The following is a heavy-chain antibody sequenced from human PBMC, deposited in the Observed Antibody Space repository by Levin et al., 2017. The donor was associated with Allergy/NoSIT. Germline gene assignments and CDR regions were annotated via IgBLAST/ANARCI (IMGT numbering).Heavy chain of an antibody. D-gene: IGHD5-12*01. CDR1: GGSISSSSYY. CDR3: ARRRGIVATIGNYYYYMDV. V-gene: IGHV4-39*01. CDR2: IYYSGST. Sequence: PSETLSLTCTVSGGSISSSSYYWGWIRQPPGKGLEWIGSIYYSGSTYYNPSLKSRVTISVDTSKNQFSLKLSSVTAADTAVYYCARRRGIVATIGNYYYYMDVWGKGTTVTVSS. J-gene: IGHJ6*03.